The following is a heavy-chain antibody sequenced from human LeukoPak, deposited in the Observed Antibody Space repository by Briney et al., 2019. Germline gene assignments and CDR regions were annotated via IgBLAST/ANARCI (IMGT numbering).Heavy chain of an antibody. J-gene: IGHJ4*02. V-gene: IGHV1-18*01. CDR3: ARWEWELPLPDDFDC. CDR2: ISAYNGNT. CDR1: GYTFTSYG. D-gene: IGHD1-26*01. Sequence: ASVKVSCKASGYTFTSYGISWVRQAPGQGLEWMGWISAYNGNTNYAQKLQGRVTMTTDTSTSTAYMELRSLRSDDTAVYYCARWEWELPLPDDFDCWGQGTLVTVSS.